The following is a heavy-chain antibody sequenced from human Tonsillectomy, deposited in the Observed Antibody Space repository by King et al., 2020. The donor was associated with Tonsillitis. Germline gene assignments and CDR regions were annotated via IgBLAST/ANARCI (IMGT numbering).Heavy chain of an antibody. CDR2: IYYSGST. D-gene: IGHD3-3*01. J-gene: IGHJ4*02. V-gene: IGHV4-39*01. Sequence: QLQESGPGLVRPSETLSLTCTVSGGSISSSSYYWGWIRQPPGNGLEWIGSIYYSGSTYYNPPLKSRVTISVDTSKNQFSLKLSSVTAADTAVYYCASTPYYDFWSGYPRFDYWGQGTLVTVSS. CDR3: ASTPYYDFWSGYPRFDY. CDR1: GGSISSSSYY.